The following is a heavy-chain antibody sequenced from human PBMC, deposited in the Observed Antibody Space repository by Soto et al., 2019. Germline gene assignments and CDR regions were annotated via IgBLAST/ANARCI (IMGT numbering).Heavy chain of an antibody. D-gene: IGHD3-22*01. V-gene: IGHV4-61*08. CDR3: ARDRGVYDSSGYYYFGPDYYYGMDV. Sequence: SETLSLTCTVSGGSISSGGYYWSWIRQPPGTGLEWIGEINHSGSTNYNPSLKSRVTISVDTSKNQFSLKLSSVTAADTAVYYCARDRGVYDSSGYYYFGPDYYYGMDVWGQGTTVTVSS. CDR1: GGSISSGGYY. J-gene: IGHJ6*02. CDR2: INHSGST.